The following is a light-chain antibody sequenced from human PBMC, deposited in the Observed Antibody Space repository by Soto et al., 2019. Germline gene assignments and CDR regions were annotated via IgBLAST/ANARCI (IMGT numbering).Light chain of an antibody. J-gene: IGLJ1*01. CDR1: SSDVGGYNY. Sequence: QSALTQPASVSGPPGQSITISCTGTSSDVGGYNYVSWYQRYPGKAPKLMIYDVSNRPSGVSDRFSGSKSGNTASLTISGLQAEDDADYYCSSYTSSSTLGVFGTGTKLTVL. V-gene: IGLV2-14*03. CDR2: DVS. CDR3: SSYTSSSTLGV.